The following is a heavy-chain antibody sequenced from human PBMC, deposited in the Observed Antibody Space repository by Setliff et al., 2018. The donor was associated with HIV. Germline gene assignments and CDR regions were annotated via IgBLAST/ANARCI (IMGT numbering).Heavy chain of an antibody. Sequence: SETLSLTCAVYGGSFSGYYWNWIRQPPGKGLEWIGEINHSGSTYYNPSLKSRVTISVDTSKNQFSLKLSSVTAADTAVYYCARAMRGVVVTNMYYYYGMDVWGQGTTVTVSS. J-gene: IGHJ6*02. CDR3: ARAMRGVVVTNMYYYYGMDV. D-gene: IGHD2-21*02. V-gene: IGHV4-34*01. CDR1: GGSFSGYY. CDR2: INHSGST.